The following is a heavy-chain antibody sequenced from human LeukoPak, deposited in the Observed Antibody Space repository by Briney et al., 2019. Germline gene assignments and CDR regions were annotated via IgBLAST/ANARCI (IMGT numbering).Heavy chain of an antibody. CDR3: AREGRIRAAAGTFGY. J-gene: IGHJ4*02. V-gene: IGHV4-4*07. CDR2: IYTSGST. Sequence: SETLSLTCTVSGGSISSYYWSWIRQPAGKGLERIGRIYTSGSTNYNPSLKSRVTMSVDTSKNQFSLKLSSVTAADTAVYYCAREGRIRAAAGTFGYWGQGTLVTVSS. CDR1: GGSISSYY. D-gene: IGHD6-13*01.